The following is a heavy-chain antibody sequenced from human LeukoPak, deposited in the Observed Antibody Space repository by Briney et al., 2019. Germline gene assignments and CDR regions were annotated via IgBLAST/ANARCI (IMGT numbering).Heavy chain of an antibody. V-gene: IGHV4-34*01. D-gene: IGHD1-26*01. CDR2: INHSGST. J-gene: IGHJ3*02. CDR3: ARGWELPCAFDI. CDR1: GGSFSGYY. Sequence: SETLSLTCAVYGGSFSGYYWSWIRQPPGKGLEWIGEINHSGSTNYNPSLKSRVTISVDTSKNQFSLKLSSVTAADTAVYHCARGWELPCAFDIWGQGTMVTVSS.